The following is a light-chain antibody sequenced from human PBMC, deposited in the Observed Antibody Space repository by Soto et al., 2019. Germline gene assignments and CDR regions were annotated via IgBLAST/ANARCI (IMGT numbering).Light chain of an antibody. CDR3: AAWDDSLNGLV. Sequence: QSVLTQPPSASGTPGQRVTISCSGSSSNIGSYSASWYQQLPGAAPKLLIHSNNQRPSGVPDRFAGSKSGTSASLAISGLRSDDEADYYCAAWDDSLNGLVFGGGTMLTVL. CDR2: SNN. J-gene: IGLJ2*01. V-gene: IGLV1-44*01. CDR1: SSNIGSYS.